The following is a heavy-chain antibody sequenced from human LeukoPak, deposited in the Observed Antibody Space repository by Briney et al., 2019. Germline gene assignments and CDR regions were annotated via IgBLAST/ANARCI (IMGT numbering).Heavy chain of an antibody. Sequence: GGSLRLSCAASGFTVSSNYMTWVRQAPGKGLEWVSVIYKNAITYYADTVKGRFTISRDNSKNTLYLQMNSLRADDTAVYYCARAWNPIFLNVLDVWGKGTTITISS. CDR1: GFTVSSNY. CDR3: ARAWNPIFLNVLDV. CDR2: IYKNAIT. D-gene: IGHD3-9*01. V-gene: IGHV3-53*01. J-gene: IGHJ6*04.